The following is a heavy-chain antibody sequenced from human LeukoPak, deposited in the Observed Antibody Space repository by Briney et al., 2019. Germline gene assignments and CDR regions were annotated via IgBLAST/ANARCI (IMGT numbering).Heavy chain of an antibody. J-gene: IGHJ4*02. Sequence: PGGSLRLSCAASGFTFDDYAMHWVRQAPGKGLEWVSGISWNSGSIGYADSVKGRFTISRGNAKNSLYLQMNSLRAEDTALYYCAKDVDYGGNSGFDYWGQGTLVTVSS. D-gene: IGHD4-23*01. CDR2: ISWNSGSI. V-gene: IGHV3-9*01. CDR3: AKDVDYGGNSGFDY. CDR1: GFTFDDYA.